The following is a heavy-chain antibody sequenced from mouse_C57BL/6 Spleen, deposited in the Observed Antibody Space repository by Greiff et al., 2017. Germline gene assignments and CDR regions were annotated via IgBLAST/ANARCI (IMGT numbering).Heavy chain of an antibody. Sequence: VQLQQSGASVKISCKASGYAFSSYWMNWVKQRPGKGLEWIGQIYPGDGDTNYNGKFKGKATLTADKSSSTAYMQLSSLTSEDSAVYFCAGPLDGYYPFAYWGQGTLVTVSA. D-gene: IGHD2-3*01. CDR1: GYAFSSYW. CDR3: AGPLDGYYPFAY. V-gene: IGHV1-80*01. CDR2: IYPGDGDT. J-gene: IGHJ3*01.